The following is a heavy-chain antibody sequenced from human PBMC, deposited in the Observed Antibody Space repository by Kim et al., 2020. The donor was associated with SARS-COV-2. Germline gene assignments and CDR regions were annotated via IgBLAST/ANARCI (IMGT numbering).Heavy chain of an antibody. Sequence: SETLSLTCTVSGGSISSYYWSWIRQPPGKGLEWIGYIYYSGSTNYNPSLKSRVTISVDTSKNQFSLKLSSVTAADTAVYYCARGGSGRGGYFDYWGQGTLVTVSS. CDR3: ARGGSGRGGYFDY. V-gene: IGHV4-59*01. CDR2: IYYSGST. D-gene: IGHD3-10*01. CDR1: GGSISSYY. J-gene: IGHJ4*02.